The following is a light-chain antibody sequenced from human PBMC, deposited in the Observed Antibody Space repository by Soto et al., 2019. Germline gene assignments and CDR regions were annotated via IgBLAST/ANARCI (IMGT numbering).Light chain of an antibody. CDR2: SAS. CDR1: QSINNY. CDR3: QQSLTTPIT. V-gene: IGKV1-39*01. Sequence: DIQMTQSPASLSVSVGDRVTITCRASQSINNYLNWYLQRPGQAPKLLIRSASTLQRGVPSRFSGSGSRTKFTLTIADLQPDDVGTYYCQQSLTTPITFGHGTRLDIK. J-gene: IGKJ5*01.